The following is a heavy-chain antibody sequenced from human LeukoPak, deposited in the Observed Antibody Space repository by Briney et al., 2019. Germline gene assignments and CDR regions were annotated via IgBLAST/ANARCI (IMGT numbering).Heavy chain of an antibody. J-gene: IGHJ4*02. CDR3: ARVDVYYDSSGYVDY. CDR1: GGTFSSYA. CDR2: IIPIFGTA. Sequence: VASVKVSCKASGGTFSSYAISWVRQAPGQGLEWMGGIIPIFGTANYAQKFQGRVTITADESTSTAYMELSNLRSEDTAVYYCARVDVYYDSSGYVDYWGQGTLVTVSS. D-gene: IGHD3-22*01. V-gene: IGHV1-69*01.